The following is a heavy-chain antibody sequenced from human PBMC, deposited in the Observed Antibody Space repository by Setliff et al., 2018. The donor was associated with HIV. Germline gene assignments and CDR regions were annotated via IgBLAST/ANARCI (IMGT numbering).Heavy chain of an antibody. J-gene: IGHJ4*02. CDR1: GGLFTGYY. Sequence: PSETLSLTCAVSGGLFTGYYWSWIRQPPGKGLEWIGEINHRGSTNHNPSLKSRVTISVDTSKNQFSLKLSSVTAADTAVYYCARMGYSSGWPIDYWGQGTLVTVSS. D-gene: IGHD6-19*01. CDR2: INHRGST. CDR3: ARMGYSSGWPIDY. V-gene: IGHV4-34*01.